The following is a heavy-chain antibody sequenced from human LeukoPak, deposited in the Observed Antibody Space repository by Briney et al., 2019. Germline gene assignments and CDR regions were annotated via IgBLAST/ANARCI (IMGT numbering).Heavy chain of an antibody. V-gene: IGHV3-74*01. CDR1: GFTVSSYW. Sequence: GGSLRLSCAASGFTVSSYWMHWVRQAPGKGLVWVSRINRDGSRIDHADSVKGRFTISRDNSKNTLYLQMNSLRAEDTAVYYCAKTMTIFGVVGSGINWFDPWGQGTLVTVSS. CDR3: AKTMTIFGVVGSGINWFDP. D-gene: IGHD3-3*01. CDR2: INRDGSRI. J-gene: IGHJ5*02.